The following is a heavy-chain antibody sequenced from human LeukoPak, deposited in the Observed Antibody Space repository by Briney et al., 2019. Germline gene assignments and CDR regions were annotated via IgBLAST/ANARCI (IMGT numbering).Heavy chain of an antibody. Sequence: GESLKISCKGSGYSFTSYWIGWVRQMPGKGLEWMGIIYPGDSDTRYSPSFQGQVTISADKSISTAYLQWSSLKASDTAMYYCARRLYSSGWHDAFDVWGQGTMVTVSS. D-gene: IGHD6-19*01. V-gene: IGHV5-51*01. CDR1: GYSFTSYW. CDR3: ARRLYSSGWHDAFDV. J-gene: IGHJ3*01. CDR2: IYPGDSDT.